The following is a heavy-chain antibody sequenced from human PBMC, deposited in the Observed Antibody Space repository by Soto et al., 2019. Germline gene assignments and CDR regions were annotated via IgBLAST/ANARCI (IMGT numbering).Heavy chain of an antibody. D-gene: IGHD3-10*01. CDR2: ISSSSSYI. V-gene: IGHV3-21*01. CDR3: ARDSVGEVLPFDY. J-gene: IGHJ4*02. Sequence: EVQLVESGGGLVKPGGSLRLSCAASGFSFSTYSMNWVRQAPGKGLEWVSSISSSSSYIYYADSVRGRFTISRDNAKNSLFLQMNSLRAEDTAVYFCARDSVGEVLPFDYWGQGTLVTVSS. CDR1: GFSFSTYS.